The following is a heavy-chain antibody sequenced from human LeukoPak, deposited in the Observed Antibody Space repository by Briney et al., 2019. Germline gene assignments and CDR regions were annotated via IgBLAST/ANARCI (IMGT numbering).Heavy chain of an antibody. CDR3: ARESLGPPYYFDY. J-gene: IGHJ4*02. CDR1: GGSISSGSDY. V-gene: IGHV4-61*02. Sequence: SQTLSLTCNVSGGSISSGSDYWSWIRQPAGKGLEWIGRIYTSGSTNYSPSLKSRVTISVDTSKNQFSLKLTSVTAADTAVYYCARESLGPPYYFDYWGQGTLVTVSS. CDR2: IYTSGST. D-gene: IGHD1-26*01.